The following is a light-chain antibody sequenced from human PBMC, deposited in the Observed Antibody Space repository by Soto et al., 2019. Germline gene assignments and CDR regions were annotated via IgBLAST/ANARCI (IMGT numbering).Light chain of an antibody. CDR2: DVS. CDR1: SSDVGGYNY. V-gene: IGLV2-11*01. J-gene: IGLJ3*02. CDR3: CSYTSSSTWV. Sequence: QLVLTQPRSVSGSPGQSVTISCTGTSSDVGGYNYVSWYQQHPGKAPKLMIYDVSKRPSGVPDRFSGSKSGNTASLTISGLQAEDEADYYCCSYTSSSTWVFGGGTKLTVL.